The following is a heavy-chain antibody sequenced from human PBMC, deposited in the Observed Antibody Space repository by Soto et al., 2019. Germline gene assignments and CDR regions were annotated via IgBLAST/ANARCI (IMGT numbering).Heavy chain of an antibody. Sequence: SETLSLTCTVSGGSISSYYWSWIRQPPGKGLEWIGYIYYSGSTNYNPSLKSRVTISVDTSKNQFSLKLSSVTAADTAVYYCARATGGVVITHWGQGTLVTVSS. J-gene: IGHJ4*02. V-gene: IGHV4-59*01. CDR2: IYYSGST. D-gene: IGHD3-3*01. CDR3: ARATGGVVITH. CDR1: GGSISSYY.